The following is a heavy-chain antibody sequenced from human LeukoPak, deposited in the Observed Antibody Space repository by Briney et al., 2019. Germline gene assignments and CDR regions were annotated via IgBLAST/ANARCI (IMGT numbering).Heavy chain of an antibody. Sequence: SVKVSCKASGYTFTSYYMHWVRQAPGQGLEWMGGLIPIFGTANYAQKFQGRVTITADESTSTAYMELSSLRSEDTAVYYCARERDLDLWSDDAWFDPWGQGTLVTVSS. CDR1: GYTFTSYY. J-gene: IGHJ5*02. D-gene: IGHD3-3*01. CDR2: LIPIFGTA. V-gene: IGHV1-69*13. CDR3: ARERDLDLWSDDAWFDP.